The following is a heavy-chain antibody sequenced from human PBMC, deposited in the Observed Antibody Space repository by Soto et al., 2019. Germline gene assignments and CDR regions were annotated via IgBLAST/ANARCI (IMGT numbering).Heavy chain of an antibody. CDR1: AGTFSSYT. J-gene: IGHJ4*02. Sequence: QVQLVQSGAEVKKPGSSVRVSCKASAGTFSSYTINWVRQAPGQGLEWMGRIIPMLGMSNYALRFQGRVTSIAYKSTTTAYMELNTLRSDDTAVYYCASSDGSGRRAFDHWGQGTLVTVSS. CDR2: IIPMLGMS. D-gene: IGHD3-10*01. CDR3: ASSDGSGRRAFDH. V-gene: IGHV1-69*02.